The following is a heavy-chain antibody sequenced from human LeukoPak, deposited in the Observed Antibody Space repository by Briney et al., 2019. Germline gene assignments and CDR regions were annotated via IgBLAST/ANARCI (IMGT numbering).Heavy chain of an antibody. Sequence: SETLSLTCAVYGGSFSGYYWSWIRQPPGKGLEWIGEINHSGSTNYNPSLKSRVTISVDTSKNQFSLKLSSVTAADTAVYYCAFTRSTDFDYWGQGTLVTVSS. CDR2: INHSGST. D-gene: IGHD2-15*01. CDR1: GGSFSGYY. V-gene: IGHV4-34*01. J-gene: IGHJ4*02. CDR3: AFTRSTDFDY.